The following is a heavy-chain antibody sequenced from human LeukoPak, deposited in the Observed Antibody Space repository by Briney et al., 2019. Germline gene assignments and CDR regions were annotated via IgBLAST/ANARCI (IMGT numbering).Heavy chain of an antibody. CDR3: ARVRAQWLAYYYFDY. CDR2: IYYSGST. Sequence: GSLRLSCAASGFTFSSYAMSWVRQAPGKGLEWIGYIYYSGSTNYNPSLKSRVTISVDTSKNQFSLKLSSVTAADTAVYYCARVRAQWLAYYYFDYWGQGTLVTVSS. D-gene: IGHD6-19*01. CDR1: GFTFSSYA. V-gene: IGHV4-59*01. J-gene: IGHJ4*02.